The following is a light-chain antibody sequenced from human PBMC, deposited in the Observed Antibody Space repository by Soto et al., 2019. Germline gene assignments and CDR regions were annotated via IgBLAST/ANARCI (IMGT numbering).Light chain of an antibody. Sequence: EIVLTQSPATLSLSPGERATLSCRASQSVSSYLAWYQQKPGQAPRLLIYDASNMASGIPARMSGSGSGTDFTLTISSLEPEDFEVYYLQQRSNPPWTVGQGTKVEIK. CDR2: DAS. V-gene: IGKV3-11*01. CDR3: QQRSNPPWT. CDR1: QSVSSY. J-gene: IGKJ1*01.